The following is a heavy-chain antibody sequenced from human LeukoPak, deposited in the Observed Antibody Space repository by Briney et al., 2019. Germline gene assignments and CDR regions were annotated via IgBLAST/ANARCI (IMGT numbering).Heavy chain of an antibody. CDR1: AFTFSRYG. CDR3: ARNHHNSGGRCDF. Sequence: PGGSLRLSCAASAFTFSRYGMHWVRQAPGKGLEWVALIRSDGNNKYYADSVKGRFTISRDNSKNTLYLQMNSLRADDTAVYYCARNHHNSGGRCDFWGQGTLVTVSS. V-gene: IGHV3-30*02. CDR2: IRSDGNNK. J-gene: IGHJ4*02. D-gene: IGHD2-15*01.